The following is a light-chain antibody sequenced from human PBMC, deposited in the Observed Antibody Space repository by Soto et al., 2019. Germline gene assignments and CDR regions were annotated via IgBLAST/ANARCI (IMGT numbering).Light chain of an antibody. J-gene: IGLJ2*01. V-gene: IGLV1-40*01. CDR2: GNS. CDR3: PSYDSRLSVVV. Sequence: QSVLTQPPSVSGAPGQRVTIACTGSSSKVGTGYDVHWYQQLPGTAPKLLIYGNSNRPSGVPDRFSGSRSGTSASLAISGLQAEDEADYYCPSYDSRLSVVVFGGGTKLTVL. CDR1: SSKVGTGYD.